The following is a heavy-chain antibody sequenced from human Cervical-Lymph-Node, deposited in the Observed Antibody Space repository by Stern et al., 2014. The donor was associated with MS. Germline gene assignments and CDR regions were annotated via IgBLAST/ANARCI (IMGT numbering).Heavy chain of an antibody. V-gene: IGHV3-9*01. Sequence: EVQLLESGGGLVQPGRSLRLSFEASGFIFDDYAMHWVRQVPGQGLEWLSGISYKGGSLGYADSVKGRFIISRDNAKDSLYLQMNDLRPEDTALYYCAKDRSSSWYDLPLESWGQGTLVTVSS. CDR3: AKDRSSSWYDLPLES. CDR1: GFIFDDYA. CDR2: ISYKGGSL. J-gene: IGHJ4*02. D-gene: IGHD6-13*01.